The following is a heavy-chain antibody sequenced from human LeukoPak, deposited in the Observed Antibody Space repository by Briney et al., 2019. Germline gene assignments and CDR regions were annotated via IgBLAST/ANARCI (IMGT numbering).Heavy chain of an antibody. CDR1: GGTFSGYY. D-gene: IGHD2-21*02. CDR2: INHSGST. CDR3: ARGESSYCSGGCYFAS. V-gene: IGHV4-34*01. Sequence: PSETLSLTCAVYGGTFSGYYWSWIRQPPGKGLEWIGEINHSGSTNYNPSLKSRVTISVDTSKNQFSLKLSSVTAADTAVYYCARGESSYCSGGCYFASWGQGTLVTISS. J-gene: IGHJ5*01.